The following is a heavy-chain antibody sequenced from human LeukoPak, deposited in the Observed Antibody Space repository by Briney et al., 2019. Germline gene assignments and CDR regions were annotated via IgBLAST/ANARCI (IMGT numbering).Heavy chain of an antibody. Sequence: GGSLRLSCAASGFSFTVYWMTWVRQVPGKGLEWVANIKQGGSESYYVDSVKGRFTISRENAKNSLYLQMDSLRVDDTAVYYCARVGAWELQRVFDYWGQGTLVTVSS. J-gene: IGHJ4*02. CDR2: IKQGGSES. V-gene: IGHV3-7*01. D-gene: IGHD1-26*01. CDR1: GFSFTVYW. CDR3: ARVGAWELQRVFDY.